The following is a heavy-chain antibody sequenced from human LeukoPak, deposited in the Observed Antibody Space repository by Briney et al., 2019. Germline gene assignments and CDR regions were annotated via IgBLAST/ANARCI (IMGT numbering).Heavy chain of an antibody. CDR1: GHTLTELS. J-gene: IGHJ6*04. CDR3: ATRSSNAYGLTYYGMDV. CDR2: FDPEDGET. Sequence: GASVKVSCKVSGHTLTELSMHWVRQAPGKGLEWMGGFDPEDGETIYAQKFQGRVTMTEDTSTDTAYMELSSLRSEDTAVYYCATRSSNAYGLTYYGMDVWGKGTTVTVSS. D-gene: IGHD3-10*01. V-gene: IGHV1-24*01.